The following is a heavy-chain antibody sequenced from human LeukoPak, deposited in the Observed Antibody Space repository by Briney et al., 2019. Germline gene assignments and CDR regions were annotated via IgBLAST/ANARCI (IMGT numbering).Heavy chain of an antibody. CDR3: ASGGEDDYMDV. Sequence: SETLSLTCTVSGGSISSSGYYWSWIRQPPGKGLEWIGEINHSGSTNYNPSLKSRVTISVDTSKNQFSLKLSSVTAADTAVYYCASGGEDDYMDVWGKGTTVTVSS. CDR1: GGSISSSGYY. CDR2: INHSGST. V-gene: IGHV4-39*07. D-gene: IGHD2-15*01. J-gene: IGHJ6*03.